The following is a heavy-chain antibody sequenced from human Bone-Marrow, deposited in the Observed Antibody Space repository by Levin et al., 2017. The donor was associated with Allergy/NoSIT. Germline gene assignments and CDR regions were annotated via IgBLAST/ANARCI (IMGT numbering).Heavy chain of an antibody. CDR3: TTPSSSRTADDAFDI. CDR1: GFTFSNAW. CDR2: IKSKTDGGTT. J-gene: IGHJ3*02. D-gene: IGHD6-6*01. Sequence: GGSLRLSCAASGFTFSNAWMSWVRQAPGKGLEWVGRIKSKTDGGTTDYAAPVKGRFTISRDDSKNMLYLQMNSLKNEDTAVYYCTTPSSSRTADDAFDIWGQGTMVTVSS. V-gene: IGHV3-15*01.